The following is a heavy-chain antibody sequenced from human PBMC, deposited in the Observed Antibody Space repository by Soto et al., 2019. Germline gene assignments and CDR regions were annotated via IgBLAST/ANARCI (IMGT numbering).Heavy chain of an antibody. CDR2: ISAYDGKT. Sequence: ASVKVSCKTSGYTFNTYGINWVRQAPGQGLELMGWISAYDGKTTYAEKFQCRVTLTTDTSTSTAYMELRSLRSDETAIYYCARDPNEFWTSYWFDPWGQGTPVTVSS. CDR1: GYTFNTYG. D-gene: IGHD3-3*01. CDR3: ARDPNEFWTSYWFDP. J-gene: IGHJ5*02. V-gene: IGHV1-18*01.